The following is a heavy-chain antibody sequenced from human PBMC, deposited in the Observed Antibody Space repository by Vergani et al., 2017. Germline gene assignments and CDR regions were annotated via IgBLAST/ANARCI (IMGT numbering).Heavy chain of an antibody. V-gene: IGHV3-9*01. Sequence: EVDLGESGGGLAQPGGSLSLSCEASGITFWKFGMHWVRQGPGKGLEWVSGISCNSGAVDYADSVRGRFTISRDNAKNSLFLEMNSLRFEDTAVYFCTKGSVYYHDSAGHGYDPYTGFDLWGQGTLVTVSS. CDR3: TKGSVYYHDSAGHGYDPYTGFDL. CDR1: GITFWKFG. J-gene: IGHJ3*01. D-gene: IGHD5-12*01. CDR2: ISCNSGAV.